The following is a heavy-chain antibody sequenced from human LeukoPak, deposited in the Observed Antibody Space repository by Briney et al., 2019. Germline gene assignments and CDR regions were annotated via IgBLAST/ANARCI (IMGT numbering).Heavy chain of an antibody. CDR3: AKRTGVGYVDY. V-gene: IGHV3-33*06. CDR2: ICYDGSNK. D-gene: IGHD1-14*01. J-gene: IGHJ4*02. Sequence: TLTLTCAASGFTFSSYGMQWVRQAPGKGLQGVAVICYDGSNKYYAASVKGRFTISRDNSKNTLSLQMNSLSAADTAVYYFAKRTGVGYVDYWGQGTLVSVSS. CDR1: GFTFSSYG.